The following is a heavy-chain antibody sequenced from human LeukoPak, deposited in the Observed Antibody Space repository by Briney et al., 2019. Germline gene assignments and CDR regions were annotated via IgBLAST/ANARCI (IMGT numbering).Heavy chain of an antibody. CDR2: IYYSGST. Sequence: SETLSLTCTVSGGSISSYYWSWIRQPPGKGLEWIGYIYYSGSTNYNPSLKSRVTISVDTSKNQFSLKLSSVTAADTAVYYCAKTYYDILTGYGGPYYVDVWGKGTTVTVSS. CDR3: AKTYYDILTGYGGPYYVDV. CDR1: GGSISSYY. V-gene: IGHV4-59*01. J-gene: IGHJ6*03. D-gene: IGHD3-9*01.